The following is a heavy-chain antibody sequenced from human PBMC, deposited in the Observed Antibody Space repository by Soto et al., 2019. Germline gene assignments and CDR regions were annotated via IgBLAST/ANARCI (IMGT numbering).Heavy chain of an antibody. Sequence: SETLSLTCAVYGGSFSGYYWSWIRQPPGKGLEWIGEINHSGSTNYNPSLKSRVTISVDTSKNQFSLKLSSVTAADTAVYYCARNYYGSGSYYNLDYWGQGTLVTVSS. D-gene: IGHD3-10*01. CDR3: ARNYYGSGSYYNLDY. J-gene: IGHJ4*02. V-gene: IGHV4-34*01. CDR2: INHSGST. CDR1: GGSFSGYY.